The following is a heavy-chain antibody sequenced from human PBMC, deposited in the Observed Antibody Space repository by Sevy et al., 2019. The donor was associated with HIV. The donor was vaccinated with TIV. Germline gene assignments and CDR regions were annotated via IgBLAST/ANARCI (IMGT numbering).Heavy chain of an antibody. CDR1: GFTFSSYW. Sequence: GGSLRLSCAASGFTFSSYWMSWVREAPGKGLEWVANIKQDGSEKYYVDSVKGRFTISRDNAKNSLYLQMNSLRAEDTAVYYCARRGRTTVTTYFDYWGQGTLVTVSS. CDR3: ARRGRTTVTTYFDY. V-gene: IGHV3-7*01. CDR2: IKQDGSEK. D-gene: IGHD4-17*01. J-gene: IGHJ4*02.